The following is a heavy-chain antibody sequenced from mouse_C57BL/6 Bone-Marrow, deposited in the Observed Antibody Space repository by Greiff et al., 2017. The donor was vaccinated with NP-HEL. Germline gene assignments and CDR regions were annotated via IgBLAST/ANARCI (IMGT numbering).Heavy chain of an antibody. CDR3: TRSLFTTVVADWYFDV. V-gene: IGHV1-5*01. J-gene: IGHJ1*03. D-gene: IGHD1-1*01. Sequence: EVQLQQSGTVLARPGASVKMSCKTSGYTFTSYWMHWVKQRPGQGLEWIGAIYPGNSDTSYNQKFKGKAKLTAVTSASTAYMELSSLTNEDSAVYYCTRSLFTTVVADWYFDVWGTGTTVTVSS. CDR1: GYTFTSYW. CDR2: IYPGNSDT.